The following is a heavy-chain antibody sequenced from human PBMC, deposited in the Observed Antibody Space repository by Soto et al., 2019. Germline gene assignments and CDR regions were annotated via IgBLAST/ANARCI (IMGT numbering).Heavy chain of an antibody. CDR2: IFSSGST. CDR1: GGSISSYY. Sequence: SETLSLTCTVSGGSISSYYWSWIRQPAGKGLEWIGRIFSSGSTNYNPSLKSRVTMSVDSSKKQFTLKLRSVTAADTAVYYCARDPLTRFDYWGQGTLVTVSS. CDR3: ARDPLTRFDY. D-gene: IGHD3-16*02. V-gene: IGHV4-4*07. J-gene: IGHJ4*02.